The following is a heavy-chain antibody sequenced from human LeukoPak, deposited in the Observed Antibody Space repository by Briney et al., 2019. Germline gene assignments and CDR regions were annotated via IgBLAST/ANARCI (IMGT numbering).Heavy chain of an antibody. Sequence: SETLSLTCTVSGGSISSYYWGWIRQPPGKGLEWIGYIYHSGSTYYNPSLKSRITISVDTSKNHFSLELSSVTAADTAVYFCARGRVSSSSWYSTYYYYFYMDVWGKGTTVTVSS. D-gene: IGHD6-13*01. J-gene: IGHJ6*03. CDR2: IYHSGST. CDR3: ARGRVSSSSWYSTYYYYFYMDV. CDR1: GGSISSYY. V-gene: IGHV4-59*01.